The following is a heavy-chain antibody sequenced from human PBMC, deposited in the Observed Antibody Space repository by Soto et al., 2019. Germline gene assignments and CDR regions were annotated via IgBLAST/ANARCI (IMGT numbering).Heavy chain of an antibody. CDR2: IIPILGIA. CDR3: ASMGLVPAAPTYYMDV. V-gene: IGHV1-69*02. Sequence: SVKVSRKGSGGTLNSYNISWGGQAPGHGLEWMGRIIPILGIANYAQKFQGRVTITADKSTSTAYMELSSLRSEDTAVYYCASMGLVPAAPTYYMDVWGKGTTVTVSS. CDR1: GGTLNSYN. D-gene: IGHD2-2*01. J-gene: IGHJ6*03.